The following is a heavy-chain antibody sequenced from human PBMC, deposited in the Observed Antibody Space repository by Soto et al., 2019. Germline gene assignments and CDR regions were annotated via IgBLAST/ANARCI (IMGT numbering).Heavy chain of an antibody. CDR2: IIPIFGTA. CDR3: ARGYGSGSYSYYYYGMDV. Sequence: SVKVSCKASGGTFSSYASSWVRQSPGQGLEWMGGIIPIFGTANYAQKFQGRVTITADESTSTAYMELSSLRSEDTAVYYCARGYGSGSYSYYYYGMDVWGQGTTVTVSS. CDR1: GGTFSSYA. J-gene: IGHJ6*02. V-gene: IGHV1-69*13. D-gene: IGHD3-10*01.